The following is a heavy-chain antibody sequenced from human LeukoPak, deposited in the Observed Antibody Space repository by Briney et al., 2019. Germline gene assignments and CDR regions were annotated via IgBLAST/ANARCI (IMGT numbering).Heavy chain of an antibody. CDR2: IIPIFGTA. V-gene: IGHV1-69*01. J-gene: IGHJ5*02. Sequence: SVKVSCKASGGXFSSYAISWVRQAPGQGLKWMGGIIPIFGTANYAQKFQGRVTITADESTSTAYMELSSLRSEDTAVYYCARDRIAAAGTRWFDPWGQGTLVTVSS. D-gene: IGHD6-13*01. CDR1: GGXFSSYA. CDR3: ARDRIAAAGTRWFDP.